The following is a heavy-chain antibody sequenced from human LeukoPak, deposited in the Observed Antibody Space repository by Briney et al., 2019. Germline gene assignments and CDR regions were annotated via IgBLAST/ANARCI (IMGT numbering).Heavy chain of an antibody. J-gene: IGHJ4*02. Sequence: PSETLSLTCTVSGGSISSSSYYWGWIRQPPGKGLEWIGSIYYSGSTYYNPSLKSRVTISVDTSKNQFSLKLRSVTAADTAVYYCARVGWEPKTFDYWGQGTLVTVSS. CDR3: ARVGWEPKTFDY. CDR1: GGSISSSSYY. V-gene: IGHV4-39*07. D-gene: IGHD1-26*01. CDR2: IYYSGST.